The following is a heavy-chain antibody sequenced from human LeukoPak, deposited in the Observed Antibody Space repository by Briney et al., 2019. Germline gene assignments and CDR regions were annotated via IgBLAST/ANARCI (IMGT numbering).Heavy chain of an antibody. V-gene: IGHV3-48*02. J-gene: IGHJ4*02. CDR1: GFTFSGYS. Sequence: GGSQRLSCAASGFTFSGYSMNWVRQAPGKGLEWVSYISSSSNKIYYADSMKGRFITSRDNAKNSLYLQMNSLRDEDTAVYYCARSGLRFLELLDYWGQGTLVTVSS. D-gene: IGHD3-3*01. CDR2: ISSSSNKI. CDR3: ARSGLRFLELLDY.